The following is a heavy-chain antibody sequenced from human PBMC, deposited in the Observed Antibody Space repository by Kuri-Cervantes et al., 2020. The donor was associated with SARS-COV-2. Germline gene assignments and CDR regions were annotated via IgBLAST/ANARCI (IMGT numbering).Heavy chain of an antibody. CDR1: GFTLSSYW. D-gene: IGHD6-19*01. Sequence: GESLKISCAASGFTLSSYWMHWVRQAPGKGLVWVSRINSDGSSTSYADSVKGRFTIFRDNAKNTLYLQMNSLRAEDTAVYYCARSSGWYDYWGQGTLVTVSS. V-gene: IGHV3-74*01. CDR2: INSDGSST. CDR3: ARSSGWYDY. J-gene: IGHJ4*02.